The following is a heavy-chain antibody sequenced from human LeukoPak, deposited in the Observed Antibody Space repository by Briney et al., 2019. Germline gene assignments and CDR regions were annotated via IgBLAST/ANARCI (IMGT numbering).Heavy chain of an antibody. V-gene: IGHV1-2*02. CDR1: GYTFTGFF. CDR3: ARWGELMGVGN. CDR2: INPNSGDT. J-gene: IGHJ4*02. D-gene: IGHD1-7*01. Sequence: ASVKVSCKASGYTFTGFFMNWVRQAPGQGLEWMGRINPNSGDTSYAQKFQGRVTMTRDTSITTAYMDLSSLTSDDTAMYYCARWGELMGVGNWGQGTLVTVSS.